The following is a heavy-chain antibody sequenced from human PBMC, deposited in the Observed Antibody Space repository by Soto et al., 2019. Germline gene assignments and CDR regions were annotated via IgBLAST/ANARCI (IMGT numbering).Heavy chain of an antibody. Sequence: QVQLVQSGAEVKKPGASVKVSCKASGYTFTSYYMHWVRQAPGQGLEWMGGIIPIFGTANYAQKFQGRVTITADESTSTAYMELSSLRSEDTAVYYCARAGHRLRVVVPAAPGVWFDPWGQGTLVTVSS. CDR3: ARAGHRLRVVVPAAPGVWFDP. CDR1: GYTFTSYY. D-gene: IGHD2-2*01. V-gene: IGHV1-69*01. J-gene: IGHJ5*02. CDR2: IIPIFGTA.